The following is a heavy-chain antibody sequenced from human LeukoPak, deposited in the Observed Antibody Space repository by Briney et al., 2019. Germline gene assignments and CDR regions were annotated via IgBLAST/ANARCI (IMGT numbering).Heavy chain of an antibody. Sequence: SETLSLTCTVSGGSISSSSYYWGWIRQPPGKGLEWIGSIYYSGSTYYNPSLKSRVTISVDTSKNQFSLKLSSVTAADTAVYYCAREGNSMVRGVIVWGQGTMVTVSS. V-gene: IGHV4-39*07. CDR2: IYYSGST. J-gene: IGHJ3*01. D-gene: IGHD3-10*01. CDR3: AREGNSMVRGVIV. CDR1: GGSISSSSYY.